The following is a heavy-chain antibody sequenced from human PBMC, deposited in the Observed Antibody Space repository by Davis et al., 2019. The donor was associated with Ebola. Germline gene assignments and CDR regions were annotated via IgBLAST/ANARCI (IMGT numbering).Heavy chain of an antibody. V-gene: IGHV4-59*08. J-gene: IGHJ5*02. D-gene: IGHD3-9*01. CDR3: ARHGGYHNPPPS. CDR1: GGSISYYY. CDR2: IYYSGST. Sequence: SETLSLTCSVSGGSISYYYWSWIRQPPGKGLEWIGYIYYSGSTNYNPSLKSRVTISVDTSKNQFFLSLNSVTAADTAVYYCARHGGYHNPPPSWGQGTLVTVSS.